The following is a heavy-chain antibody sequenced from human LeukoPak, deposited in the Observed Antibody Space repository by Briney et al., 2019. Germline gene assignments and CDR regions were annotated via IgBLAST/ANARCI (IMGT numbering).Heavy chain of an antibody. Sequence: GGSLRLSCAASGFTFSIYWMAWVRQAPGKGLEWVANIKEDGSEKNYVASVKGRFTISRDNAKNSLHLQMNNLRAEDTALYYCARRAPSHDFDDWGQGTLVTVSS. V-gene: IGHV3-7*01. CDR3: ARRAPSHDFDD. J-gene: IGHJ4*02. CDR1: GFTFSIYW. CDR2: IKEDGSEK.